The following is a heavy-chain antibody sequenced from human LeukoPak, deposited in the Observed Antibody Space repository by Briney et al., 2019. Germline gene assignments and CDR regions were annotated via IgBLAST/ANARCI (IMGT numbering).Heavy chain of an antibody. CDR2: ITRDSGII. Sequence: GGSLRLSRAASGFSFSSYSMNWVRQAPGKGLEWISYITRDSGIISYADSVKGRFTISRDNAKNSLYLQMSSLRAEDTAAYFCARDLDWAFDYWGQGTLVTVSS. CDR1: GFSFSSYS. J-gene: IGHJ4*02. V-gene: IGHV3-48*01. CDR3: ARDLDWAFDY. D-gene: IGHD3-9*01.